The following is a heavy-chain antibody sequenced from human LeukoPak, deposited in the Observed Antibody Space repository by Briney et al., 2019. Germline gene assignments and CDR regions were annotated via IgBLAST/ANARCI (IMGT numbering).Heavy chain of an antibody. Sequence: PGRSLRLSCAAAGFTFSKFAMHWVRQAPGKGLEWVAVVSYDGSYKYYADSVKGRFTISRDNSKNTLYLQMNSLRAEDTAVYYCAKGSGWYVYWGQGTLVTVSS. V-gene: IGHV3-30*04. J-gene: IGHJ4*02. CDR3: AKGSGWYVY. D-gene: IGHD6-19*01. CDR2: VSYDGSYK. CDR1: GFTFSKFA.